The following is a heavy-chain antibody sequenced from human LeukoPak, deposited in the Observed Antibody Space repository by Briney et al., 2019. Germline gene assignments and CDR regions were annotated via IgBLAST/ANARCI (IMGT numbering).Heavy chain of an antibody. V-gene: IGHV1-46*01. CDR1: RYTFISYY. D-gene: IGHD3-10*01. CDR3: ARVFGADYYYYGMDV. J-gene: IGHJ6*02. Sequence: ASVKVSCKASRYTFISYYMHWVRQAPGQGLEWMGIINPSGGSTSYAQKFQGRVTMTRDTSTSTVYMELSSLRSEDTAVYYCARVFGADYYYYGMDVWGQGTTVTVSS. CDR2: INPSGGST.